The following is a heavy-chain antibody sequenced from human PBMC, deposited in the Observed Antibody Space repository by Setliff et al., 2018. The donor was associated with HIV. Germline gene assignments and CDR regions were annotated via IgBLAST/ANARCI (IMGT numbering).Heavy chain of an antibody. CDR2: INYRGNT. V-gene: IGHV4-39*01. J-gene: IGHJ6*03. Sequence: SETLSLTCTVSGGSISTNRYYWGWIRQPPGKGLEWIGSINYRGNTYYNPSLKSRAAISVDTSKNQISLKLSSVTAADTAVYYCASLDGSESPYIYYYMDVWGKGTAVTVSS. CDR1: GGSISTNRYY. CDR3: ASLDGSESPYIYYYMDV. D-gene: IGHD3-10*01.